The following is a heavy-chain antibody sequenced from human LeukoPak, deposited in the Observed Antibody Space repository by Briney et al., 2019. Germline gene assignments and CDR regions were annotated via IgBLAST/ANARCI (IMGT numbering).Heavy chain of an antibody. CDR3: AKGQMNVGARWDY. J-gene: IGHJ4*02. D-gene: IGHD1-26*01. Sequence: GGSPRLSCAASGFTFSSYGMHWVRQAPGKGLEWVAFIRYDGSNKYYADSVKGRFTISRDNSKNTLYLQMNSLRAEDTAVYYCAKGQMNVGARWDYWGQGTLVTVSS. CDR1: GFTFSSYG. V-gene: IGHV3-30*02. CDR2: IRYDGSNK.